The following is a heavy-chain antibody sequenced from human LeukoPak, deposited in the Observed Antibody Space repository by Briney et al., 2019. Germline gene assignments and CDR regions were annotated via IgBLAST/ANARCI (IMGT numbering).Heavy chain of an antibody. CDR3: ARQAGSYYVN. V-gene: IGHV5-10-1*01. D-gene: IGHD1-26*01. Sequence: GESLQISCQGSGYSFTSYWISWVRQMPGKGLEWMGRIDPSDSYTNYSSSFQGHVTISADKSISTAYLQWSSLKASDTAMYYCARQAGSYYVNWGQGTLVTVSS. CDR1: GYSFTSYW. CDR2: IDPSDSYT. J-gene: IGHJ4*02.